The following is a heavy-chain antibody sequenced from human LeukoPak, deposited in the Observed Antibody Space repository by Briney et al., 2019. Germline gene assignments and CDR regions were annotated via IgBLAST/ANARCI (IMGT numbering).Heavy chain of an antibody. Sequence: PSETQSLTCTVSGGSISNYHWSWIRQPAGKGLEWIGQIHTSGSTNYNPPLKSRVTVSIDTPENQVSLTIRSVTAADTAVYYCARRDIRSGWSFNYWGRGTLVTVSS. CDR1: GGSISNYH. CDR2: IHTSGST. D-gene: IGHD6-19*01. V-gene: IGHV4-4*07. CDR3: ARRDIRSGWSFNY. J-gene: IGHJ4*02.